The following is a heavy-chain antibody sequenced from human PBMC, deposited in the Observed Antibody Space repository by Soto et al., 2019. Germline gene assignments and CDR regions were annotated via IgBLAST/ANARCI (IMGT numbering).Heavy chain of an antibody. J-gene: IGHJ6*02. CDR3: ARERVYYDFWSGYSQPLYYYGMDV. V-gene: IGHV1-46*01. CDR1: GGTFSSYA. CDR2: INPSGGST. Sequence: ASVKVSCKASGGTFSSYAISWVRQAPGQGLEWMGIINPSGGSTSYAQKFQGRVTMTRDTSTSTVYMELSSLRSEDTAVYYCARERVYYDFWSGYSQPLYYYGMDVWGQGTTVTVSS. D-gene: IGHD3-3*01.